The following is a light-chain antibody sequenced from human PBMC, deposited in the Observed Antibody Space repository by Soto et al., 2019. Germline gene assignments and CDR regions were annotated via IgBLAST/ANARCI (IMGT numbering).Light chain of an antibody. CDR3: HQRSNWPHFP. J-gene: IGKJ1*01. CDR2: DAS. V-gene: IGKV3-11*01. CDR1: PSVSSY. Sequence: ICLKQSPVTLYWTPRETATVSCRASPSVSSYLAWYQQKPGQARRLLIYDASNRATGIPARFSGSGSGTAFTLPISSLETEDFAVYYCHQRSNWPHFPVGQGTKLDIK.